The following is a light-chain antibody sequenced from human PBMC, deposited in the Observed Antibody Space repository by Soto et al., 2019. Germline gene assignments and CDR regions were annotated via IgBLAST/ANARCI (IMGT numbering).Light chain of an antibody. CDR2: GAS. J-gene: IGKJ1*01. Sequence: EIVLTQSPGSLSLSPGERGTLSCRASQSVDSSFFAWYQQKPDQAPRLLIYGASNRATGIPDRFSGSGSGTDFTLTISRLEPEDFAEYYCQQYVRSVTFGQGTKVEIK. V-gene: IGKV3-20*01. CDR3: QQYVRSVT. CDR1: QSVDSSF.